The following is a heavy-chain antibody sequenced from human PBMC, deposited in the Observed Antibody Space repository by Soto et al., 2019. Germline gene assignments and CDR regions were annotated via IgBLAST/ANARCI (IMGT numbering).Heavy chain of an antibody. Sequence: GESLKISCQGSGFSFTTSWIAWVRQTPGKGPEWMGLIYPGDSDTRYSPSFQGQVTISVDRSIRTAYLQWSSLQASDTAIYYCARSHGLDVWGQGTTVTVSS. CDR3: ARSHGLDV. CDR1: GFSFTTSW. CDR2: IYPGDSDT. V-gene: IGHV5-51*01. J-gene: IGHJ6*02.